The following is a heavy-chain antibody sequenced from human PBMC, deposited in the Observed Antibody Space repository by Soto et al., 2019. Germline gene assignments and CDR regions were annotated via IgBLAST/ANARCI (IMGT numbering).Heavy chain of an antibody. V-gene: IGHV3-30*18. J-gene: IGHJ6*02. CDR1: GFIFSKYG. CDR3: AKDLGSGKPYYYNAMDV. CDR2: ISYDGSNK. Sequence: QVQLVESGGGVVQPGRTLSLSCAASGFIFSKYGMHWVRQAPGKGLEWVAVISYDGSNKYYAESVKGRFIISRDKSENTLYLQMNSLRAEDTALYYCAKDLGSGKPYYYNAMDVWGQGTTVTVSS. D-gene: IGHD3-10*01.